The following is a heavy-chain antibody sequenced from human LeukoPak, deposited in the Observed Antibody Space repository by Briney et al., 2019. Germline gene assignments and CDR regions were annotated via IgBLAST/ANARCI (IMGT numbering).Heavy chain of an antibody. Sequence: SETLSLTCAVSGGSISSSNWWSWVRPPPGKGLEWIGEIYHSGSTNYNPSLKSRVTISVDKSKNQFSLKLSSVTAADTAVYYCAREGMLSMVRGVIMPEVWFDPWGQGTLVTVSS. CDR2: IYHSGST. J-gene: IGHJ5*02. CDR3: AREGMLSMVRGVIMPEVWFDP. D-gene: IGHD3-10*01. CDR1: GGSISSSNW. V-gene: IGHV4-4*02.